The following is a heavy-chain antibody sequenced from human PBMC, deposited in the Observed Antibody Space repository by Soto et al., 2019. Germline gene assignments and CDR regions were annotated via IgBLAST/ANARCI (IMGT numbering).Heavy chain of an antibody. J-gene: IGHJ6*02. CDR3: ARDLRQPPLTAMDF. CDR2: ISSSGSTN. V-gene: IGHV3-48*03. Sequence: GGYLRLSRAASGFTFSSYELNWVRQAPGKGLEWVSCISSSGSTNYYADSANGRFTISRDNARNSLYLQMNSLRAEDSAIYYCARDLRQPPLTAMDFSGQGTTRTVSS. CDR1: GFTFSSYE. D-gene: IGHD5-18*01.